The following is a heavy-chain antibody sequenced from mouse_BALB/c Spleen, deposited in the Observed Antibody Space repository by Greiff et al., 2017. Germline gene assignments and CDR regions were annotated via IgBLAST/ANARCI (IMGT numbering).Heavy chain of an antibody. V-gene: IGHV2-6-7*01. D-gene: IGHD2-1*01. CDR1: GFSFTGYG. CDR2: IRGDGST. J-gene: IGHJ2*01. CDR3: ARDRGYGNYGLDD. Sequence: VQLQESGPGLVAPSQSLSISCTASGFSFTGYGVNWVRQPPGKGLEWLGMIRGDGSTDYNPALKSRLSIIKDNSKSQVFLKMNSLQTDDTARYYCARDRGYGNYGLDDWGQGTTLTVSS.